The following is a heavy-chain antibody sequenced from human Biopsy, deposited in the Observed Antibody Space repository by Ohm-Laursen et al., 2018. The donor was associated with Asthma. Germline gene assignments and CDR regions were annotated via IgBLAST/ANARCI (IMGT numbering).Heavy chain of an antibody. J-gene: IGHJ4*02. CDR2: ISYDGSNK. Sequence: SLRLSCAASGFTFSSYAMHWVRQAPGKGLEWVEVISYDGSNKYYADSVKGRFTISRDNSKNTLYLQMNSLRAEDTAVYYCARDLHPTNHLGELSEGFDYWGQGTLVTVSS. CDR1: GFTFSSYA. D-gene: IGHD3-16*02. V-gene: IGHV3-30-3*01. CDR3: ARDLHPTNHLGELSEGFDY.